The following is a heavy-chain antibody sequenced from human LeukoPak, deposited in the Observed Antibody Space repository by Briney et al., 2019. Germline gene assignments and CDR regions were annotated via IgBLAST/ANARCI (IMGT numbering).Heavy chain of an antibody. Sequence: PGGSLRLSCAASGFTFSSYWMHWVRQAPGKGLVWVSRINTDGSSTSYADSVKGRFTISRDNAKNSLYLQMNSPRAEDAAVYYCVRDGGITATAVFYWGQGTPVTVSS. CDR1: GFTFSSYW. D-gene: IGHD1-7*01. CDR2: INTDGSST. V-gene: IGHV3-74*01. CDR3: VRDGGITATAVFY. J-gene: IGHJ4*02.